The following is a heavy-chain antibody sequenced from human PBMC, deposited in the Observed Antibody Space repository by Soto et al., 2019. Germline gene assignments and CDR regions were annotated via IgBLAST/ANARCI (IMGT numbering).Heavy chain of an antibody. J-gene: IGHJ6*02. CDR2: IIPVFGTA. V-gene: IGHV1-69*12. Sequence: QVQLVQSGAEVKKPGSSVKVGCKASGGSLSNYGISWVRQAPGQGLEWMGGIIPVFGTANYAQKFQGRVTITADESTSIVYMDVTSLRSEDTAVYYCARGDPTKIVVTTYYGMDVWGQGTTVTVSS. D-gene: IGHD4-17*01. CDR3: ARGDPTKIVVTTYYGMDV. CDR1: GGSLSNYG.